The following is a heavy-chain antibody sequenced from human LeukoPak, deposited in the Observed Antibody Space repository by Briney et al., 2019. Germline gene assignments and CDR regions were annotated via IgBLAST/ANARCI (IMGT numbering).Heavy chain of an antibody. Sequence: GGSLRLSCAASGFTFSSYAMSWVRQAPGKGLEWVSVIYTGSLSYYTDSVKGRFTISRDKSNSTLYLQMNSLRDEDTAVYYCAREGGLTEGGFDYWGQGTLVTVS. J-gene: IGHJ4*02. V-gene: IGHV3-23*03. D-gene: IGHD1-14*01. CDR3: AREGGLTEGGFDY. CDR1: GFTFSSYA. CDR2: IYTGSLS.